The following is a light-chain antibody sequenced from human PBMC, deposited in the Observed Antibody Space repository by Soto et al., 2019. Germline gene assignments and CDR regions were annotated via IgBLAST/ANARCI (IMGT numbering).Light chain of an antibody. V-gene: IGKV1-39*01. CDR3: QQYNSYSST. CDR2: AAS. CDR1: QSISSY. J-gene: IGKJ1*01. Sequence: DIQMTQSPSSLSASVGDRVTITCRASQSISSYLNWYQQKPGKAPKLLIYAASSLQSGVPSRFSGSGSGSDFTLTISSLQPEGFATYYCQQYNSYSSTVGQGTKVEIK.